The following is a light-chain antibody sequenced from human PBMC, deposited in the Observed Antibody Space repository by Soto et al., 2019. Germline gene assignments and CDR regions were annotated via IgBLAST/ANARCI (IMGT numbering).Light chain of an antibody. Sequence: QSVLTQPPSASGSPGQSVTISCTGTSSDVGGYNYVSWYQQHPGKAPKLMIYEVSKRPSGVPDRFSGSKSGNTASLTVSGLQAEDEADYYCSSYAGSNNFGVVFGGGTKLTFL. V-gene: IGLV2-8*01. CDR2: EVS. CDR1: SSDVGGYNY. J-gene: IGLJ2*01. CDR3: SSYAGSNNFGVV.